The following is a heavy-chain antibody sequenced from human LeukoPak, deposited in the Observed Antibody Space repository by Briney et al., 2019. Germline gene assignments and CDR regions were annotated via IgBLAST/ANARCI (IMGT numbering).Heavy chain of an antibody. CDR2: IYPGGST. Sequence: PGASLRLSCAASGFTVSSNYMSWVRQAPGKGLEWVSVIYPGGSTDYSDSVKGRFTISRDTSKNTLYLQMNNLRVEDTAVYYCARSSHYDILTGYSEEDAFDIWGQGTMVTVPS. CDR1: GFTVSSNY. V-gene: IGHV3-53*01. D-gene: IGHD3-9*01. J-gene: IGHJ3*02. CDR3: ARSSHYDILTGYSEEDAFDI.